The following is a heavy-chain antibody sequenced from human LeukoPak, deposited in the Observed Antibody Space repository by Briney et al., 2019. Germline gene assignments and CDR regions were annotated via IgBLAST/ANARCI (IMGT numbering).Heavy chain of an antibody. CDR2: INPNSGGT. J-gene: IGHJ4*02. CDR1: GYTFTGYY. V-gene: IGHV1-2*04. D-gene: IGHD6-13*01. Sequence: GASVKVSCKASGYTFTGYYMHWVRQAPGQGLEWMGWINPNSGGTNYAQKFQGWVTMTRDTSISTAYMELSRLRSDDTAVYYCARDLDSSSGGYFVYWGQGTLVTVSS. CDR3: ARDLDSSSGGYFVY.